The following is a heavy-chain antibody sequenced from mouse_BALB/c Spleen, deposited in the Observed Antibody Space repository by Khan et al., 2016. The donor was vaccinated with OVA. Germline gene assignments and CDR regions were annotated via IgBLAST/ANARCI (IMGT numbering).Heavy chain of an antibody. J-gene: IGHJ2*01. Sequence: EVQLQESGPSLVKPSQTLSLTCSVTGDSITSGYWNWIRKFPGNKLEYMGYISSSDSTFYNPSLKSRISITRDTSKNQYYLQLNSVTTEDTDTYDCARWNYRYDGYFDYWGQGTTLTVSS. V-gene: IGHV3-8*02. D-gene: IGHD2-14*01. CDR1: GDSITSGY. CDR2: ISSSDST. CDR3: ARWNYRYDGYFDY.